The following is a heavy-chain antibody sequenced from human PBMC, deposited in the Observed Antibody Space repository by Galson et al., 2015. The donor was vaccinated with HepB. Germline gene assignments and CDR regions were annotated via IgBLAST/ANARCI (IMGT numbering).Heavy chain of an antibody. CDR1: GFTFSSYS. V-gene: IGHV3-48*04. CDR2: ISSSSSTI. J-gene: IGHJ4*02. Sequence: SLRLSCAASGFTFSSYSMNWVRQAPGKGLEWVSYISSSSSTIYYADSVKGRFTISRDNAKNSLYLQMNSLRAEDTAVYYCARDGYYDSSGYQLDYWGQGTLVTVSS. CDR3: ARDGYYDSSGYQLDY. D-gene: IGHD3-22*01.